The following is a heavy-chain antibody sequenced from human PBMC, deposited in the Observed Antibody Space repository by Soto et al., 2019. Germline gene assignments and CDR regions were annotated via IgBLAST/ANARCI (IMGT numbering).Heavy chain of an antibody. CDR1: GFTFSSYW. V-gene: IGHV3-7*03. J-gene: IGHJ4*02. D-gene: IGHD3-22*01. Sequence: GGSLRLSCAASGFTFSSYWMSWVRQAPGKGLEWVANIKQDGSEKYYVDPVKGRFTISRGNAKNSLYLQMNSLRAEDTAVYYCAREKTAYYYDSSGYYGYWGQGTLVTVSS. CDR3: AREKTAYYYDSSGYYGY. CDR2: IKQDGSEK.